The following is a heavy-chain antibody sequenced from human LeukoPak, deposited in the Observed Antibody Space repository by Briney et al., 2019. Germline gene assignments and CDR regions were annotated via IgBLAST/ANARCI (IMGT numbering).Heavy chain of an antibody. V-gene: IGHV1-3*01. D-gene: IGHD3-22*01. CDR1: GYTFTSYG. Sequence: ASVKVSCKASGYTFTSYGINWVRQAPGQGLEWMGWINAGNGNTKYSQKFQGRVAITRDTSASIIYMELSSLRSEDTAVYYCARHYYDSSGYYEDCHFDFWGQGTLVTVSS. CDR3: ARHYYDSSGYYEDCHFDF. CDR2: INAGNGNT. J-gene: IGHJ4*02.